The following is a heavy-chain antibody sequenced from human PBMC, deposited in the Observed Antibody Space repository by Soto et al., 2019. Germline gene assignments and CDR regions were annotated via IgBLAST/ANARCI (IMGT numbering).Heavy chain of an antibody. CDR1: GGSISSYY. D-gene: IGHD6-19*01. Sequence: PSETLSLTCTVSGGSISSYYWSWIRQPPGKGLEWIGYIYYSGSTNYNPSLKSRDTISVDTSKNQFSLKLSSVTAADTAVYYCARGPGSGWYDYWGQGTLVTVSS. CDR3: ARGPGSGWYDY. V-gene: IGHV4-59*12. CDR2: IYYSGST. J-gene: IGHJ4*02.